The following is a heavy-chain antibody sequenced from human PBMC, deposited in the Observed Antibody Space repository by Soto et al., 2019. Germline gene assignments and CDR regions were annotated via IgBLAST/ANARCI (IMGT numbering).Heavy chain of an antibody. CDR3: ARWFTYGNFDYFDY. CDR1: GFIFSSDW. D-gene: IGHD3-10*01. V-gene: IGHV3-74*01. J-gene: IGHJ4*02. Sequence: GGSLRLSCAASGFIFSSDWMHWFRQAPGKGLVWVSRINADGSNTGCADSVKGRFTISRDNAKNMLYLQVSGLRAEDTAVYYCARWFTYGNFDYFDYWGQGTQVTVSS. CDR2: INADGSNT.